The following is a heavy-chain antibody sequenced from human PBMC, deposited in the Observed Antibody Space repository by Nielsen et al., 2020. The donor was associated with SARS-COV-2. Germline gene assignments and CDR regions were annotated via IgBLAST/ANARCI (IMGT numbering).Heavy chain of an antibody. V-gene: IGHV3-21*01. Sequence: GGSLRLSCAASGFTFSSYSMNWVRQAPGKGLEWVSSISSSSSYIYYADSVKGRFTISRDNAKNSLYLQMNSLRAEDTAVYYCAKEVSSGPYYYGMDVWGQGTTVTVSS. J-gene: IGHJ6*02. CDR1: GFTFSSYS. CDR3: AKEVSSGPYYYGMDV. CDR2: ISSSSSYI. D-gene: IGHD6-19*01.